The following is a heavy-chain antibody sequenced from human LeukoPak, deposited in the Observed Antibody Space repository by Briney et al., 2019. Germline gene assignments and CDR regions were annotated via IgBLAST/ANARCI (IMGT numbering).Heavy chain of an antibody. CDR1: GFTFTSSA. D-gene: IGHD6-19*01. Sequence: SVKVSCKASGFTFTSSATQWVRQARGQRLEWIGWIVVGSGNTNYAQKFQERVTITRDMSTSTAYMELSSLRSEDTAVYYCAAGVGVAGTRTSRWYFDLWGRGTLVTVSS. CDR3: AAGVGVAGTRTSRWYFDL. J-gene: IGHJ2*01. V-gene: IGHV1-58*02. CDR2: IVVGSGNT.